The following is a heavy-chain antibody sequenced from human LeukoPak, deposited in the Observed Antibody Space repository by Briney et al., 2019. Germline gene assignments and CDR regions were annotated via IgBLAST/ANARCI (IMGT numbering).Heavy chain of an antibody. D-gene: IGHD5-18*01. Sequence: GGSLRLSCAASGFTFSSYAMHWVRQAPGKGLEYVSVISSNGGNIYYANSVKGRFTISRDNSKNTLYLQMDSLSAEDTAVYYCVKVDTWGQGTLVTVSS. CDR3: VKVDT. J-gene: IGHJ4*02. V-gene: IGHV3-64*01. CDR1: GFTFSSYA. CDR2: ISSNGGNI.